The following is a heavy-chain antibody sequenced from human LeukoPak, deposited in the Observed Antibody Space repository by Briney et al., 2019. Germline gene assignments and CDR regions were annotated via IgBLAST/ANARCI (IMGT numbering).Heavy chain of an antibody. V-gene: IGHV1-2*02. CDR3: ARDRIQLWLPNHFDY. J-gene: IGHJ4*02. D-gene: IGHD5-18*01. Sequence: ASVKVSCKAAGYTFTDYYIHWVRQAHGQGLEWVGWINPTSGGTTYAQRFQGRVTVTRDTSISTAYMELTRLRSDDTAVYYCARDRIQLWLPNHFDYWGQGTVVTISS. CDR1: GYTFTDYY. CDR2: INPTSGGT.